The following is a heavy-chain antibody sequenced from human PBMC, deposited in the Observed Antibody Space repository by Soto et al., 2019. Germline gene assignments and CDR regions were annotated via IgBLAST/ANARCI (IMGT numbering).Heavy chain of an antibody. D-gene: IGHD4-17*01. Sequence: PSETLSLTCAVYGGSFSGYYWSWIRQPPGKGLEWIGEINHSGSTNYNPSLKSRVTISVDTSKNQFSLKLSSVTAADTAVYYCVRSVGRLRWPHFDYRGQGTLVTVSS. V-gene: IGHV4-34*01. CDR2: INHSGST. CDR3: VRSVGRLRWPHFDY. J-gene: IGHJ4*02. CDR1: GGSFSGYY.